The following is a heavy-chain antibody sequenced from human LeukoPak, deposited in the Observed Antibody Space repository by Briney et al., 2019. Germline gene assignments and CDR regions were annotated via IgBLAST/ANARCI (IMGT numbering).Heavy chain of an antibody. CDR1: GFTFSSYS. J-gene: IGHJ6*02. V-gene: IGHV3-48*01. D-gene: IGHD6-19*01. CDR3: ARDRSGWYYYYGMDV. CDR2: ISSSSSTI. Sequence: GGSLRLSCAASGFTFSSYSMNWVRQAPGKGPEWVSYISSSSSTIYYADSVKGRSTISRDNAKNSLYLQMNSLRAEDTAVYYCARDRSGWYYYYGMDVWGQGTTVTVSS.